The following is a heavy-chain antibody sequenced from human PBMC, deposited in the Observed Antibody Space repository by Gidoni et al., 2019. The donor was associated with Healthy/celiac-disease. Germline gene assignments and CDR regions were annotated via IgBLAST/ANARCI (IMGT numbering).Heavy chain of an antibody. D-gene: IGHD3-16*01. V-gene: IGHV4-59*01. CDR3: ARAGTYYDYVWGGYPGRIAGHYFDY. CDR1: GGSISSYY. Sequence: QVQLQESGPGLVKPSETLSLTCTVSGGSISSYYWSWIRQPPGKGLEWIGYIYYSGSTNYNPSLKSRVTTSVDTSKNQFSLKLSSVTAADTAVYYCARAGTYYDYVWGGYPGRIAGHYFDYWGQGTLVTVSS. J-gene: IGHJ4*02. CDR2: IYYSGST.